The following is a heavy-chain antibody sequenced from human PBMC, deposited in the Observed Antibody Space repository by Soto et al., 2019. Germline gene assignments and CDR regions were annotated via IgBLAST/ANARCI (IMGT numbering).Heavy chain of an antibody. CDR1: GGSISSSNYY. CDR3: ARPGGSSWPFDY. CDR2: IYYSGNT. D-gene: IGHD6-13*01. J-gene: IGHJ4*02. V-gene: IGHV4-39*01. Sequence: SETLSLTCTVSGGSISSSNYYWGWIRQPPGKGLEWIGSIYYSGNTYYNPSLKSRVTMSVDTSKNQFSLKLSSVTAADTAVYNCARPGGSSWPFDYWGQGTLVTVSS.